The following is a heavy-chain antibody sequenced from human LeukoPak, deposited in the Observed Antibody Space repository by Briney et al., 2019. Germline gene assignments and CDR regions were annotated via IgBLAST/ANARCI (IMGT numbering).Heavy chain of an antibody. V-gene: IGHV3-53*01. Sequence: PGGSLRFSCAASGFTVSSNYMSWVRQAPGKGLDWVSLIYSDGSTYYADSVKGRFTISRDNSKNTLYLQMNSLRAEDTAVYYCARGVKYDFWSGYYTVVAFDIWGQGTMVTVSS. J-gene: IGHJ3*02. D-gene: IGHD3-3*01. CDR1: GFTVSSNY. CDR2: IYSDGST. CDR3: ARGVKYDFWSGYYTVVAFDI.